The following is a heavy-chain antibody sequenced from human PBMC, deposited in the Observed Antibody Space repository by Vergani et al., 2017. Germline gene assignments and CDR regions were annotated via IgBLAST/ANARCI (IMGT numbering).Heavy chain of an antibody. D-gene: IGHD4-23*01. CDR1: GFTFSTYT. V-gene: IGHV3-23*01. J-gene: IGHJ3*02. CDR2: ISGSGGST. Sequence: EVQLLESGGGLVQPGGSLRLSCAASGFTFSTYTMSWVRQTPGKGLEWVSAISGSGGSTYYADSVKGRFTISRDNSKNTLYLQMNSLRAEDTAVYYCAKWSTVVLGIWGQGTMVTVSS. CDR3: AKWSTVVLGI.